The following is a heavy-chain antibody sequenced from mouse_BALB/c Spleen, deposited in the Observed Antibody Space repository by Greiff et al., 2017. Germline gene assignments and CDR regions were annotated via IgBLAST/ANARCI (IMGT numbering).Heavy chain of an antibody. D-gene: IGHD2-10*02. CDR1: GYAFTNYL. V-gene: IGHV1-54*01. Sequence: VQLVESGAELVRPGTSVKVSCKASGYAFTNYLIEWVKQRPGQGLEWIGVINPGSGGTNYNEKFKGKATLTADKSSSTAYMQLSSLTSDDSAVYFCARGYGNYFDYWGQGTTLTVSS. J-gene: IGHJ2*01. CDR2: INPGSGGT. CDR3: ARGYGNYFDY.